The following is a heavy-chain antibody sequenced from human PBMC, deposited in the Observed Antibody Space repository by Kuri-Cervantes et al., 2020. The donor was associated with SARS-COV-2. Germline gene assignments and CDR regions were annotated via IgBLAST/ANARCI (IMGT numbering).Heavy chain of an antibody. CDR2: MNPNSGNT. D-gene: IGHD2-21*01. Sequence: ASVKVSCKASGYTFTSYDINWVRQATGQGLEWMGWMNPNSGNTGYAQFFQGRVTMTRDTSTSTVYMELSSLTSEDTAIYYCYCAPKEGFDSWGQGTLVTVSS. CDR3: YCAPKEGFDS. V-gene: IGHV1-8*02. CDR1: GYTFTSYD. J-gene: IGHJ4*02.